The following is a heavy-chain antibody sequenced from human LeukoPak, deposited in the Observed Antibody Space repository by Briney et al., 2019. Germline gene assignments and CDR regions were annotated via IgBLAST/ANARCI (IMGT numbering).Heavy chain of an antibody. J-gene: IGHJ3*02. Sequence: ASVKVSCKASGYTFTGYYMHWVRQAPGQGLEWMGRINPNSGGTNYAQKFQGRVTMTRDTSTSTVYMELSSLRSEDTAVYYCARDPTKTVDPSRDGAFDIWGQGTMVTVSS. V-gene: IGHV1-2*06. CDR2: INPNSGGT. CDR1: GYTFTGYY. D-gene: IGHD1-14*01. CDR3: ARDPTKTVDPSRDGAFDI.